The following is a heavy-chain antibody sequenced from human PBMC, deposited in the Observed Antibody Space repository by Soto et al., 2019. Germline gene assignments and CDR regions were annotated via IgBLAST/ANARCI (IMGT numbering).Heavy chain of an antibody. CDR3: ARETWWRLDY. CDR1: GLPFSSHY. CDR2: INPAGSDE. D-gene: IGHD2-15*01. Sequence: EVQLVESGGGLVQPWGSLRLSCAASGLPFSSHYMSWIRQAPGRGLEWVAKINPAGSDEQYADSVRGRFTVSRDNTKNLLFLQMNGLRVEDTAVYYCARETWWRLDYWGQGNLVTVSS. V-gene: IGHV3-7*04. J-gene: IGHJ4*02.